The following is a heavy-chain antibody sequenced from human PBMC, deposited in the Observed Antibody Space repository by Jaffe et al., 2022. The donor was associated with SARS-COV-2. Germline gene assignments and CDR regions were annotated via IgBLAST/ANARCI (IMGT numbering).Heavy chain of an antibody. CDR2: ISYDGSNK. D-gene: IGHD3-22*01. J-gene: IGHJ4*02. CDR3: ARANYYDSSGYYGY. V-gene: IGHV3-30-3*01. Sequence: QVQLVESGGGVVQPGRSLRLSCAASGFTFSSYAMHWVRQAPGKGLEWVAVISYDGSNKYYADSVKGRFTISRDNSKNTLYLQMNSLRAEDTAVYYCARANYYDSSGYYGYWGQGTLVTVSS. CDR1: GFTFSSYA.